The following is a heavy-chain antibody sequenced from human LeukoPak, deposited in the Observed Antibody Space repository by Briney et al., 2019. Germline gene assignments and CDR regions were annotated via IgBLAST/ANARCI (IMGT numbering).Heavy chain of an antibody. D-gene: IGHD2-2*02. Sequence: GASVKVSCKASGGTFSSYAISWVRQAPGQGLEWMGGIIPIFGTANYAQKFQGRVTITTDESTSTAYMELSSLRSDDTAVYYCARDRGAEAGDIVVVPAAIGWFDPWGQGTLVTVSS. CDR3: ARDRGAEAGDIVVVPAAIGWFDP. CDR1: GGTFSSYA. J-gene: IGHJ5*02. V-gene: IGHV1-69*05. CDR2: IIPIFGTA.